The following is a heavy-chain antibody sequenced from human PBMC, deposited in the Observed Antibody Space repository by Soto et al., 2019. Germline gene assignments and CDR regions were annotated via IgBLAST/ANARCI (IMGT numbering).Heavy chain of an antibody. CDR3: ARGGLGDSSSYFDY. D-gene: IGHD6-6*01. CDR2: IIPIFGTA. V-gene: IGHV1-69*13. CDR1: GGTFSSYA. J-gene: IGHJ4*02. Sequence: ASVKVSCKASGGTFSSYAISWVRQAPGQGLEWMGVIIPIFGTANYAQKFQGRVTITAEESTSTAYMELSSLRSEATAVYYCARGGLGDSSSYFDYWGQGTLVTVSS.